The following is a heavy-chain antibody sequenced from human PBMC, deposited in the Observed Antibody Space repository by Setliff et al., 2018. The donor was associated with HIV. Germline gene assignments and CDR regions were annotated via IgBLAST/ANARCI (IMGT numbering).Heavy chain of an antibody. J-gene: IGHJ6*03. D-gene: IGHD3-10*02. CDR1: GGSISSYY. Sequence: KPSETLSLPCTVSGGSISSYYWSWIRQPPGKGLEWIGYIYYSGSTNYNPSLKSRVTISVDTSKNQFSLKLSSVTAADTAVYYCARGHMLITYYYYYYMEVGGKETTVTVSS. CDR2: IYYSGST. CDR3: ARGHMLITYYYYYYMEV. V-gene: IGHV4-59*01.